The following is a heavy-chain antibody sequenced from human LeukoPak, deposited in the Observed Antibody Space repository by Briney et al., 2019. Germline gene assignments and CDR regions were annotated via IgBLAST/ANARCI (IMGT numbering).Heavy chain of an antibody. J-gene: IGHJ4*02. CDR3: ARDHPKELRGYFDY. CDR1: GFTFSTFA. D-gene: IGHD2-21*01. CDR2: IYSGGST. Sequence: GGSLRLSCAASGFTFSTFAMIWVRQPPGKGLEWVSVIYSGGSTYYADSVKGRFTISRDNSKNTLYLQMNSLRAEDTAVYYCARDHPKELRGYFDYWGQGTLVTVSS. V-gene: IGHV3-23*03.